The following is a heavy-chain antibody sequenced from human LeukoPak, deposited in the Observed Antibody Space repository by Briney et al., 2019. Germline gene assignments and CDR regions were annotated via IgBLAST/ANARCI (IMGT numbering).Heavy chain of an antibody. J-gene: IGHJ4*02. V-gene: IGHV4-59*01. CDR1: GGSISSYY. CDR2: IYYSGST. CDR3: ANFNYYDSSGFNDY. D-gene: IGHD3-22*01. Sequence: SETLSLTCTVSGGSISSYYWSWIRQPPGKGLEWIGYIYYSGSTNYNPSLKSRVTISVDTSKNQSSLKLSSVTAADTAVYYCANFNYYDSSGFNDYWGQGTLVTVSS.